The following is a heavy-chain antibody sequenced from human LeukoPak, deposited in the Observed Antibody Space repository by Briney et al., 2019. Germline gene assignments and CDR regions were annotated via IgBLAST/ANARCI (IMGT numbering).Heavy chain of an antibody. CDR2: IKQDGSEK. Sequence: GGSLRLSCVASGFTFSRYWMSWVRQAPGKGLEWVANIKQDGSEKYYVDSVKGRFTISGDNAKNSLYLQMNSLRAEDTAVYYCAIAVAGTGWYFQHWGQGTLVTVSS. CDR1: GFTFSRYW. D-gene: IGHD6-19*01. CDR3: AIAVAGTGWYFQH. J-gene: IGHJ1*01. V-gene: IGHV3-7*01.